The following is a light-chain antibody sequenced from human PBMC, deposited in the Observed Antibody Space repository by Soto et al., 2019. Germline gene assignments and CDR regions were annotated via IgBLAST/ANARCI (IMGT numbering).Light chain of an antibody. CDR1: QSVSSTY. Sequence: EVVLTQSPGTLSLSPGERATLSCKASQSVSSTYLAWYQQRPGQAPRLLIYDASSRATGIPARFSGSGSGTDFTLTISRLEPEDFAVYYCHHYGSSPPYTFGLGTKLEI. J-gene: IGKJ2*01. V-gene: IGKV3-20*01. CDR3: HHYGSSPPYT. CDR2: DAS.